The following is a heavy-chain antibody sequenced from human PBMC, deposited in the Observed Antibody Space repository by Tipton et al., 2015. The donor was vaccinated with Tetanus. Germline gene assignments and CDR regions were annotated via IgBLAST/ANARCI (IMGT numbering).Heavy chain of an antibody. Sequence: SLRLSCAASGFIFSSYGIHWVRQAPGKGLEWVAVSWYDGTDKYHADSVKGRFTISRDNSKNTLYLQMNSLRAEDTAVYYCAREADCSGGSCFSGDFDNWGQGTQVTVFS. J-gene: IGHJ4*02. CDR3: AREADCSGGSCFSGDFDN. V-gene: IGHV3-33*01. D-gene: IGHD2-15*01. CDR1: GFIFSSYG. CDR2: SWYDGTDK.